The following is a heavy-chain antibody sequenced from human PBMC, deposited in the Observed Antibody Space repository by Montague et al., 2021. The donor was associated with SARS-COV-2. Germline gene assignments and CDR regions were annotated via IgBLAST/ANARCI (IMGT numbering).Heavy chain of an antibody. CDR1: GFGFNNYW. J-gene: IGHJ3*01. CDR2: IRKDATKI. CDR3: ARDQNYDSSGQYYDVFDL. D-gene: IGHD3-22*01. Sequence: SLRLSCAASGFGFNNYWMAWVRQTPGKGLEWVANIRKDATKIPYVDSVKGRFTISRDNARNSLYLEMNSLRAEDTAVYYCARDQNYDSSGQYYDVFDLWGQGTMVAVSS. V-gene: IGHV3-7*01.